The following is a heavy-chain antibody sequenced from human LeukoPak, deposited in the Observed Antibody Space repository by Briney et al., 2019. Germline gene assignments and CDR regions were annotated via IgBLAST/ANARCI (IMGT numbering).Heavy chain of an antibody. CDR2: IYYSGST. D-gene: IGHD6-13*01. V-gene: IGHV4-59*01. J-gene: IGHJ5*02. CDR1: GGSISSYY. CDR3: ASQPSTYSSWYGNWFDP. Sequence: SETLSLTCTVSGGSISSYYWSWIRQPPGKGLEWIGYIYYSGSTNYNPSLKSRVTISVDTSKNQFSLKLSSVTAADTAVYYCASQPSTYSSWYGNWFDPWGQGTLVTVSS.